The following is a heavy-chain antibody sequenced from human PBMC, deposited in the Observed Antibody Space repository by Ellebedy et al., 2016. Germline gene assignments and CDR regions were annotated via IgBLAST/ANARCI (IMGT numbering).Heavy chain of an antibody. CDR3: IWTGYSWLGH. J-gene: IGHJ4*02. CDR1: GFTFSSYS. Sequence: GESLKISCAASGFTFSSYSMNWVRQAPGKGLEWVSSISSSSSYIYYADSVKGRFTISRDNAKNSLYLQLNSLKIEDSAVDFCIWTGYSWLGHWGQGTLVTGSS. V-gene: IGHV3-21*03. CDR2: ISSSSSYI. D-gene: IGHD3/OR15-3a*01.